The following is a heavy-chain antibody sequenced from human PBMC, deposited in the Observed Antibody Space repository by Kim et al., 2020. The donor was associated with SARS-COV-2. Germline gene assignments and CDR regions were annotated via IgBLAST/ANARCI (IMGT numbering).Heavy chain of an antibody. Sequence: SETLSLTCTVSGGSISSTSYFWVWIRQPPGKGLEWIGSIFYSGSTYYNPSLKSRVTLSVDTSKNQFSLKLSSVTAADTAVYYCARQGKVPHWGQGTLVTVS. J-gene: IGHJ1*01. CDR3: ARQGKVPH. V-gene: IGHV4-39*01. D-gene: IGHD6-13*01. CDR1: GGSISSTSYF. CDR2: IFYSGST.